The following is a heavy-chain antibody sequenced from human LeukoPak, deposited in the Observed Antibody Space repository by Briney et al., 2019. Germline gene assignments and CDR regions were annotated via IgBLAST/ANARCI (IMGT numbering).Heavy chain of an antibody. CDR2: ISGSGTTT. D-gene: IGHD3-22*01. CDR1: GLTFSDYY. V-gene: IGHV3-11*04. J-gene: IGHJ4*02. Sequence: GGSLRLSCASSGLTFSDYYMTWIRQAPGKGLEWVSSISGSGTTTYSADSVRGRFTVSRDNAKNSVFLYMNSLRAEDTAVYYCAIQITMIVVVPYFDYWGQGTLVTVSS. CDR3: AIQITMIVVVPYFDY.